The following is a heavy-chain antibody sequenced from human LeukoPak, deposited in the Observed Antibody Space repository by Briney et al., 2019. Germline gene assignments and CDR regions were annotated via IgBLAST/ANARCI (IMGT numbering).Heavy chain of an antibody. D-gene: IGHD3-3*01. Sequence: SETLSLTCTVSGGSISSSSYYWGWIRQPPGKGLEWIGSIYYSGSTYYNPSLKSRVTISVDTSKNQFSLKLSSVTAADTAVYYCARLGFLEWLLPSGAFDIWGQGTMVTVSS. CDR2: IYYSGST. J-gene: IGHJ3*02. CDR1: GGSISSSSYY. CDR3: ARLGFLEWLLPSGAFDI. V-gene: IGHV4-39*01.